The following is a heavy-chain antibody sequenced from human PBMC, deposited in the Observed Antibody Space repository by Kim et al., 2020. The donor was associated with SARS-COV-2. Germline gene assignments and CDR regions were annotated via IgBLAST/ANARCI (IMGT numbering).Heavy chain of an antibody. CDR1: GFTFSSYG. V-gene: IGHV3-30*18. CDR2: ISYDGSNK. J-gene: IGHJ4*02. Sequence: GGSLSLSCAASGFTFSSYGMHWVRQAPGKGLEWVAVISYDGSNKYYADSVKGRFTISRDNSKNTLYLQMNSLRAEDTAVYYWAKDSTIHWGQGTLVTVSS. D-gene: IGHD2-2*02. CDR3: AKDSTIH.